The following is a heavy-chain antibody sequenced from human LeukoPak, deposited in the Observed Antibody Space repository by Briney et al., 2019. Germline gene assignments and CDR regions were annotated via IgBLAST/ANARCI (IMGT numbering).Heavy chain of an antibody. D-gene: IGHD7-27*01. CDR2: ISYDGSNK. J-gene: IGHJ4*02. CDR1: GFTFSSYG. CDR3: AKGELGMRED. V-gene: IGHV3-30*18. Sequence: GSLRLSCAASGFTFSSYGMHWVRQAPGKGLEWVAVISYDGSNKYYADSVKGRFTISRDNSKNTLYLQMNSLRAEDTAVYYCAKGELGMREDWGQGTLVTVSS.